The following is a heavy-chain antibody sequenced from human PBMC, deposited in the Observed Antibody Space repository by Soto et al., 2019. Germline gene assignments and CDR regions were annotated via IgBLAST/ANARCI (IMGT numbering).Heavy chain of an antibody. Sequence: PSETLSLTCTVSGGSISSYYWSWIRQPPGKGLEWIGYIYYSGSTNYNPSLKSRVTISVDTSKNQFSLKLSSVTAADTAVYYCARDGAMTGGFDYWGPGTLVTVSS. CDR1: GGSISSYY. CDR2: IYYSGST. CDR3: ARDGAMTGGFDY. D-gene: IGHD2-8*02. V-gene: IGHV4-59*12. J-gene: IGHJ4*02.